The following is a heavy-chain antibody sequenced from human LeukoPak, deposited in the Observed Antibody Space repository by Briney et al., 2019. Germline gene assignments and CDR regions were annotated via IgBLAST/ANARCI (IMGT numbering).Heavy chain of an antibody. CDR1: GFTFNTYT. CDR2: ISSSGSTI. CDR3: AELGITMIGGV. Sequence: GGSLRLSCAASGFTFNTYTLNWVRQAPGKGLEWVSSISSSGSTIYYADSVKGRFTISRDNAKNSLYLQMNSLRAEDTAVYYCAELGITMIGGVWGKGTTVTISS. J-gene: IGHJ6*04. V-gene: IGHV3-48*04. D-gene: IGHD3-10*02.